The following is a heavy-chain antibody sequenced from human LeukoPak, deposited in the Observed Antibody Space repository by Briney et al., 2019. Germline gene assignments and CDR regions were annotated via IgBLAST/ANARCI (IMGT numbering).Heavy chain of an antibody. V-gene: IGHV3-23*01. CDR2: ISGSGGST. CDR1: GFTVSTNY. J-gene: IGHJ4*02. CDR3: AKWRLGKDY. Sequence: PGGSLRLSCAASGFTVSTNYMNWVRQAPGKGLEWVSAISGSGGSTYYADSVKGRFTISRDNSKNTLYLQMNSLRAEDTAVYYCAKWRLGKDYWGQGTLVTVSS. D-gene: IGHD2-21*01.